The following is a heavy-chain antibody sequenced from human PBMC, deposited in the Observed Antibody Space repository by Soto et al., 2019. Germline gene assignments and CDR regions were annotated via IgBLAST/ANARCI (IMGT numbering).Heavy chain of an antibody. CDR1: GYTFTSYG. CDR3: AMDYGDRPEYFKH. V-gene: IGHV1-18*04. CDR2: ISPLKGRT. J-gene: IGHJ1*01. Sequence: QVQLVQSGPDLKRPGASMTVSCKASGYTFTSYGISWVRQAPGQGLEWMAWISPLKGRTQYSKKAQGRVTLSTDTSSNTAYMEMTTLRVDDTAVYYCAMDYGDRPEYFKHWGQGTLVTVS. D-gene: IGHD4-17*01.